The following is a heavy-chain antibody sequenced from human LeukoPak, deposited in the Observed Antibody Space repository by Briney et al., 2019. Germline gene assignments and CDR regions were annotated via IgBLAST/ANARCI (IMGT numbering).Heavy chain of an antibody. V-gene: IGHV3-21*04. J-gene: IGHJ4*02. CDR2: ISSSSSYI. CDR3: ARESEMATAY. Sequence: GGSLRLSCAASGFTFSSYSMNWVRQAPGKGLEWVSSISSSSSYIYYADSVKGRFTISRDNSKSTLYLQMNSLRAEDTAVYYCARESEMATAYWGQGTLVTVSS. D-gene: IGHD5-24*01. CDR1: GFTFSSYS.